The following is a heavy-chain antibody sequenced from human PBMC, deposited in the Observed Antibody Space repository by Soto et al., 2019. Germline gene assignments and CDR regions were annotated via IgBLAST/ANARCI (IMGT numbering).Heavy chain of an antibody. CDR3: ASSGGGGVVAATGDYYYGMDV. Sequence: GASVKVSCKASGGTFSSYAISWVRQAPGQGLEWMGGIIPIFGTANYAQKFQGRVTITADESTSTAYMELSSLRSEDTAVYYCASSGGGGVVAATGDYYYGMDVWGQGTTVTVSS. D-gene: IGHD2-15*01. CDR1: GGTFSSYA. V-gene: IGHV1-69*13. J-gene: IGHJ6*02. CDR2: IIPIFGTA.